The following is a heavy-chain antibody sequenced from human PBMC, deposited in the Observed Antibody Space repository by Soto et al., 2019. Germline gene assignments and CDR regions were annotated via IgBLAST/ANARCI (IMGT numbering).Heavy chain of an antibody. CDR1: GYTLTELS. Sequence: QVQLVQSGAEVKKPTASVKVSCKVSGYTLTELSMHWVRQAPGKGLEWMGGFDPEDGETIYAQKFQGRVTMTEDTSTDTAYMELSSLRSEDTAVYYCATDSPKYCSSTSCFKWGWFDPWGQGTLVTVSS. J-gene: IGHJ5*02. D-gene: IGHD2-2*01. CDR3: ATDSPKYCSSTSCFKWGWFDP. CDR2: FDPEDGET. V-gene: IGHV1-24*01.